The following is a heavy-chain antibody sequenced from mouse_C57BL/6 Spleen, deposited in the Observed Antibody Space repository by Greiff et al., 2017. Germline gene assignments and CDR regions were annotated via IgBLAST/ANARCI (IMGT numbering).Heavy chain of an antibody. V-gene: IGHV5-4*01. CDR3: ARDRAVVARGDYFDY. Sequence: EVKVVESGGGLVKPGGSLKLSCAASGFTFSSYAMSWVRQTPEKRLEWVATISDGGSYTYYPDNVKGRFTISRDYAKNNLYLQMSHLKSEDTAMYYCARDRAVVARGDYFDYWGKGTTLTVSS. D-gene: IGHD1-1*01. CDR1: GFTFSSYA. CDR2: ISDGGSYT. J-gene: IGHJ2*01.